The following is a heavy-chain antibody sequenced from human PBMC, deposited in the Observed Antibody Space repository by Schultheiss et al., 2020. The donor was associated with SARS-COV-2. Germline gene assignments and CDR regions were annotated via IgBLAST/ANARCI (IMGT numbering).Heavy chain of an antibody. CDR3: ARDDVRTRWELRGGAFDI. J-gene: IGHJ3*02. CDR2: ISYDGSNK. Sequence: GGSLRLSCAASGFTFSSYGMHWVRQAPGKGLEWVAVISYDGSNKYYADSVKGRFTISRDNSKNTLYLQMNSLRAEDTAVYYCARDDVRTRWELRGGAFDIWGQGTMVTVSS. D-gene: IGHD1-26*01. V-gene: IGHV3-30*03. CDR1: GFTFSSYG.